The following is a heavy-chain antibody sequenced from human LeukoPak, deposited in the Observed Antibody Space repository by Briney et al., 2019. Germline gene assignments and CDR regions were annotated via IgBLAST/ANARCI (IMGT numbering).Heavy chain of an antibody. Sequence: SETLSLTCTVSGGSISSSSYYWGWIRQPPGKGLEWIGNVYYSGSTYYNPSLKSRVTISVDTSRNQFSLKLSSVTAADTAVYYCARLLYGSGSYSNIFDSWGQGTLVTVSS. CDR2: VYYSGST. J-gene: IGHJ4*02. CDR3: ARLLYGSGSYSNIFDS. D-gene: IGHD3-10*01. CDR1: GGSISSSSYY. V-gene: IGHV4-39*01.